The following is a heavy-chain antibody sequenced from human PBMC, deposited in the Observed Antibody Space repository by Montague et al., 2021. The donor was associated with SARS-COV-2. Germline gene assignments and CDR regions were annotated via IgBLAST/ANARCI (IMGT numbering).Heavy chain of an antibody. Sequence: TLSLTCTVSGGSISSGDYYWSWIPQHPGKGLEWIGYIYYSGSTYYNPSLKSSVTISVDTYKTQFSLKLSSVTAADTAVYYCARSSAPAITIFGVSITYWYFDLWGRGTLVTVSS. CDR3: ARSSAPAITIFGVSITYWYFDL. CDR1: GGSISSGDYY. J-gene: IGHJ2*01. D-gene: IGHD3-3*01. V-gene: IGHV4-31*03. CDR2: IYYSGST.